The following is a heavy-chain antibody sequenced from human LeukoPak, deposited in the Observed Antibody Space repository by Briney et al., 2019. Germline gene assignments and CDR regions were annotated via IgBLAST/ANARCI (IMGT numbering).Heavy chain of an antibody. CDR3: ARGRRWAPTDGFDP. D-gene: IGHD6-13*01. J-gene: IGHJ5*02. CDR1: GGAFSGYY. Sequence: SETLSLTCAVYGGAFSGYYWSWIRQPPGKGLGWIGEINHSGITNYNPSLKSRITISVDTSKHQFSLKLSSVTAADTAVYYCARGRRWAPTDGFDPWGQGTLVTVSS. CDR2: INHSGIT. V-gene: IGHV4-34*01.